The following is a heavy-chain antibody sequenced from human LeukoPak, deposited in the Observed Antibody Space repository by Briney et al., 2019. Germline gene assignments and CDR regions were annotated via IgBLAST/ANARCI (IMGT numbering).Heavy chain of an antibody. CDR2: ISGDGYKT. CDR3: ARARTTVTTNDY. J-gene: IGHJ4*02. CDR1: GFTFSDYA. V-gene: IGHV3-23*01. D-gene: IGHD4-17*01. Sequence: GGSLRLSCAASGFTFSDYAMSWVRQAPGKGLEWVSAISGDGYKTYYADFVKGRFTISRDNSQNTLSLQVISLRAEDTAVYYCARARTTVTTNDYWGQGTLVTVSS.